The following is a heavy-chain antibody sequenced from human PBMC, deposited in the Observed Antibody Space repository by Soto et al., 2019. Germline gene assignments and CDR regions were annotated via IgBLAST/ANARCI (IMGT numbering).Heavy chain of an antibody. CDR3: ARGLTGGSGSYYNGFLNYFDY. CDR1: GGSISSSDYF. V-gene: IGHV4-39*01. D-gene: IGHD3-10*01. CDR2: VSYSGST. Sequence: PSETLSLTCTVSGGSISSSDYFWGWIRQPPGKGLEWIGSVSYSGSTHYKPSLKSRVTISIDTSKNQFSLKLSFVTAADTAVYYCARGLTGGSGSYYNGFLNYFDYWGQGPLVTVSS. J-gene: IGHJ4*02.